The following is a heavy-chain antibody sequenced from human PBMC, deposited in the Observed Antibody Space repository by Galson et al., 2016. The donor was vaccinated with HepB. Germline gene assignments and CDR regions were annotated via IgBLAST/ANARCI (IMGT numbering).Heavy chain of an antibody. D-gene: IGHD5-12*01. J-gene: IGHJ6*02. CDR1: GDSVSSDTAA. CDR2: TYYRSKWYN. Sequence: CAISGDSVSSDTAAWKWIRLSPSRGLEWLGRTYYRSKWYNDYAVSVKSRININTDTSKNQFSLHLSSVTPEDTAVYYCARAINYYPMDVLGQGTTVTVSS. V-gene: IGHV6-1*01. CDR3: ARAINYYPMDV.